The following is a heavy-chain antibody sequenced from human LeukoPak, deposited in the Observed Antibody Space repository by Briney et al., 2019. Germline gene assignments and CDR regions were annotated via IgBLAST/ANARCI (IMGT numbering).Heavy chain of an antibody. V-gene: IGHV3-48*01. Sequence: PGGSLRLSCAASGFTFSSYSMNWVRQAPGKGLEWVSYISSSSSTIYYADSVKGRFTISRDNAKNSLYLQMNSLRGEDTAVYYCARASLLRYFDWLNYFDYWGQGTLVTVSS. J-gene: IGHJ4*02. CDR1: GFTFSSYS. D-gene: IGHD3-9*01. CDR2: ISSSSSTI. CDR3: ARASLLRYFDWLNYFDY.